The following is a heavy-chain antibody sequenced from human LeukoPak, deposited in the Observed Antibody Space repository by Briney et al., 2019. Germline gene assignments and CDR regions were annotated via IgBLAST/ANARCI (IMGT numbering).Heavy chain of an antibody. CDR1: GFTFSSYG. Sequence: TGGSLRLSCAASGFTFSSYGMHWVRQAPGKGLEWVAFIRYDGSNKYYADSVKGRFTISRDNSKNTLYLQMNSLRAEDTAVYYCAKVYDSSGYYGPYGAFDIWGQGTMVTVSS. D-gene: IGHD3-22*01. J-gene: IGHJ3*02. V-gene: IGHV3-30*02. CDR3: AKVYDSSGYYGPYGAFDI. CDR2: IRYDGSNK.